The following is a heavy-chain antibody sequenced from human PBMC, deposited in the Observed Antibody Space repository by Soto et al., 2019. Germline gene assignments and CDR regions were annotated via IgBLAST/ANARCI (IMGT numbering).Heavy chain of an antibody. CDR2: IYYSGST. CDR1: GGSISSYY. V-gene: IGHV4-59*08. Sequence: SETLSLTCTVSGGSISSYYWSWIRQPPGKGLEWIGYIYYSGSTNYNPSLKSRVTISVDTSKNQFSLKLSSVTAADTAVYYCARHGWNDHSKFDYWGQGTLVTVSS. CDR3: ARHGWNDHSKFDY. D-gene: IGHD1-1*01. J-gene: IGHJ4*02.